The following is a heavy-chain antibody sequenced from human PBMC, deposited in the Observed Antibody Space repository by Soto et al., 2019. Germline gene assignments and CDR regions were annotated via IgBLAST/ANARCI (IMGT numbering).Heavy chain of an antibody. Sequence: SETLSLTCTVSGGSISSYYWSWIRQPPGKGLEWIGYIYYSGSTNYNPSLKSRVTISVDTSKNQFSLKLSSVTAADTAVYYCARYYCTSTTCYYFDYWGQGTLVTVSS. CDR1: GGSISSYY. J-gene: IGHJ4*02. CDR2: IYYSGST. CDR3: ARYYCTSTTCYYFDY. D-gene: IGHD2-2*01. V-gene: IGHV4-59*01.